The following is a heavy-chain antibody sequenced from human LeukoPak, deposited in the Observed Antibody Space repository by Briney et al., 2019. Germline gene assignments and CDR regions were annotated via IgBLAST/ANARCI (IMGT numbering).Heavy chain of an antibody. D-gene: IGHD3-10*01. CDR3: AREAYYGSGSYGL. CDR1: GFTFSSYG. CDR2: IWYDGSNK. V-gene: IGHV3-33*01. Sequence: GGSLRLSCAASGFTFSSYGMHWVRQAPGKGLEWVAVIWYDGSNKYYADSVKGRFTISRDNSKNTLYLQMNSLRAEDTAVYYCAREAYYGSGSYGLWGQGALVTVSS. J-gene: IGHJ4*02.